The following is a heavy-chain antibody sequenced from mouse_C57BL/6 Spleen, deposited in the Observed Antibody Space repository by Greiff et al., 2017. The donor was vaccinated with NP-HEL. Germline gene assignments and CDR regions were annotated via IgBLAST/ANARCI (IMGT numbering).Heavy chain of an antibody. CDR1: GYTFTSYW. CDR3: ARGGGYYYGSSPYYYAMDY. CDR2: INPSNGGT. V-gene: IGHV1-53*01. J-gene: IGHJ4*01. D-gene: IGHD1-1*01. Sequence: QVHVKQPGTELVKPGASVKLSCKASGYTFTSYWMHWVKQRPGQGLEWIGNINPSNGGTNYNEKFKSKATLTVDKSSSTAYMQLSSLTSEDSAVYYCARGGGYYYGSSPYYYAMDYWGQGTSVTVSS.